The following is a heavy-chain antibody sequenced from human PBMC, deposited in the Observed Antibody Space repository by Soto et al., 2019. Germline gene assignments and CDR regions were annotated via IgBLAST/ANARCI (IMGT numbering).Heavy chain of an antibody. Sequence: GSLRLSCAASGFTLRIKAMSWVRKAPGKGLEWLSTITGNGGTSYADFVRGRFTISRDNSKNTLYLQMNSLRAEDTAVYYCAKDAPGGGWLSDYWGQGPLVTVSS. D-gene: IGHD2-21*01. V-gene: IGHV3-23*01. J-gene: IGHJ4*02. CDR1: GFTLRIKA. CDR3: AKDAPGGGWLSDY. CDR2: ITGNGGT.